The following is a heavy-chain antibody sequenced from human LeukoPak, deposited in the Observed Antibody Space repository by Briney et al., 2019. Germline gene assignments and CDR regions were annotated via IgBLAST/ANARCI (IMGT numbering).Heavy chain of an antibody. CDR3: ARVPYVFDL. CDR2: INRDGSST. Sequence: GGSLRLSCAASGFTFSNYWMHWVRQAPGKGLVWVSRINRDGSSTNYLDSVKGRFTISRDNARNTLYLQMNSLRAEDTAVYYCARVPYVFDLWGQGTMVTVSS. V-gene: IGHV3-74*01. CDR1: GFTFSNYW. J-gene: IGHJ3*01.